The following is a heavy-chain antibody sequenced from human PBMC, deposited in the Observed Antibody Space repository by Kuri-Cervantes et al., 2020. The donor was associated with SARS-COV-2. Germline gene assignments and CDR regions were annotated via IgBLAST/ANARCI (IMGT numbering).Heavy chain of an antibody. V-gene: IGHV4-34*01. CDR3: ARHLWATVTTRYFDL. J-gene: IGHJ2*01. D-gene: IGHD4-17*01. CDR1: GGSFSGYF. CDR2: INHSGST. Sequence: SQTLSLTCAVYGGSFSGYFWSWNRQPPGKGLEWIGEINHSGSTNYNPSLKSRVTISVDTSKNQFSLKLSSVTAADTAVYYCARHLWATVTTRYFDLWGRGTLVTVSS.